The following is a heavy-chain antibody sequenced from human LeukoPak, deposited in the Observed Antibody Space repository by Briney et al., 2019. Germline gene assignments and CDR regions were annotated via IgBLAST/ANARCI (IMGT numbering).Heavy chain of an antibody. Sequence: GGSLRLSCAASGFTFSSYSMNWVRQAPGKGLEWVSSISSSSSYIYYADSVKGRFTISRDNAKNSLYLQMNSLRAEDTAVYYCARDPHVVVAIEAVVDYWGQGTLVTVSS. J-gene: IGHJ4*02. CDR3: ARDPHVVVAIEAVVDY. CDR1: GFTFSSYS. V-gene: IGHV3-21*01. D-gene: IGHD3-22*01. CDR2: ISSSSSYI.